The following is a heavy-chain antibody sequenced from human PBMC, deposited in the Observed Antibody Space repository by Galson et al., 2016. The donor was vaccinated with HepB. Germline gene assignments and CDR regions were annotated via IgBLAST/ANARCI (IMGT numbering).Heavy chain of an antibody. V-gene: IGHV4-59*11. D-gene: IGHD1-1*01. CDR3: ARDWKY. Sequence: SETLSLTCVVSGGSIRPHFWSWVRQSSGKGLEWIGYISHSGTTSYNPSLKNRVTMSIDPSNNQFSLRLTSMTAADTAIYYCARDWKYWGRGIQVAVSS. J-gene: IGHJ4*02. CDR2: ISHSGTT. CDR1: GGSIRPHF.